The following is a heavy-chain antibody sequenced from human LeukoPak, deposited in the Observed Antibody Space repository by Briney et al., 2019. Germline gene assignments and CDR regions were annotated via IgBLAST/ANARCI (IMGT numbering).Heavy chain of an antibody. CDR1: GYTFTSYY. D-gene: IGHD4-17*01. J-gene: IGHJ4*02. V-gene: IGHV1-46*01. CDR3: ARDLRTYGDHLPGDFDY. CDR2: INPSGGST. Sequence: ASVKVSCKASGYTFTSYYMHWVRQAPGQGLEWMGIINPSGGSTSYAQKFQGRVTMTRDTSTSTAYMELSSLRSEDTAVYYCARDLRTYGDHLPGDFDYWGQGTQVTVSS.